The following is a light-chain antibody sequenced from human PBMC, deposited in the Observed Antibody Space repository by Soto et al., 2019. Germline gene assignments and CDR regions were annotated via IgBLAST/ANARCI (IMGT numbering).Light chain of an antibody. CDR1: QSVSSSY. V-gene: IGKV3-20*01. J-gene: IGKJ2*01. Sequence: ERVWTQSPGTMSLSPGERATLSCRASQSVSSSYLAWYQQKPGQAPRLLIYGASSRATGIPDRFSGSGSGTDFTLTICRLEPEDFAVFYCQQHGGSALYTFGQGTKLEIK. CDR2: GAS. CDR3: QQHGGSALYT.